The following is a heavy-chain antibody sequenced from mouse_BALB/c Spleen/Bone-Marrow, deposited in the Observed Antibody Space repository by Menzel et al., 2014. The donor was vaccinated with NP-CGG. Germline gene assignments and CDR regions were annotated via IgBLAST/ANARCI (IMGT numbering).Heavy chain of an antibody. CDR3: TRYDLTTRAFAY. V-gene: IGHV1-61*01. D-gene: IGHD3-3*01. CDR2: IHLSDSES. Sequence: QVQLVESGAELVRPGASVKLSCKASGYSFTSYWMNWVKQRPGQGLEWIGMIHLSDSESRLNQKFKDKATLTVDKSSSXAYMQLSSPTSEDSAVYYCTRYDLTTRAFAYWGQGTLVTVSA. CDR1: GYSFTSYW. J-gene: IGHJ3*01.